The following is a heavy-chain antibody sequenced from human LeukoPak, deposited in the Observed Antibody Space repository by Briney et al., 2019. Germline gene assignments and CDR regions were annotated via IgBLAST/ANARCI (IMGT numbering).Heavy chain of an antibody. CDR3: ARDSNSGWSSLDY. J-gene: IGHJ4*02. D-gene: IGHD6-19*01. CDR2: IYASGST. V-gene: IGHV4-4*07. CDR1: GDSISGYY. Sequence: SETLSLTCTVSGDSISGYYWSWIWQPAGKELEWIGRIYASGSTNYNPSLRSRVTMSVDTSKSQFSLTRSSVTAADTAVYYCARDSNSGWSSLDYWGQGALVTVSS.